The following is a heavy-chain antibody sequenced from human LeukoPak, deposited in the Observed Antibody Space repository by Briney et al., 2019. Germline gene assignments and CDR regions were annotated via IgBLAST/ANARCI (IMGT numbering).Heavy chain of an antibody. CDR3: AKPYSSSWYNAFDI. CDR1: GVTLSNYW. D-gene: IGHD6-13*01. CDR2: ISGDGRTT. V-gene: IGHV3-74*01. Sequence: GGSLRLSCVGSGVTLSNYWMYWVRQGPGKGLVWVSRISGDGRTTDYADSGKGRFTTSRDNAKNTLYLQMNSLRAEDTAVYYCAKPYSSSWYNAFDIWGQGTMVTVSS. J-gene: IGHJ3*02.